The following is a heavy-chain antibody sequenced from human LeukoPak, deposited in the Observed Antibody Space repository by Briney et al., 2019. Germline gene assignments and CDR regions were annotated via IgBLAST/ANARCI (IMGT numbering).Heavy chain of an antibody. Sequence: ASVKVSCKASGYTFTNNGFSWVRQAPGQGLEWMGWISVYNGKTNYAQNLQGRVTMTTDTSTRTAYMELRSLRSDDTAVYYCARDDGSGSYRFDYWGQGTPVTVSS. CDR1: GYTFTNNG. J-gene: IGHJ4*02. CDR3: ARDDGSGSYRFDY. CDR2: ISVYNGKT. D-gene: IGHD3-10*01. V-gene: IGHV1-18*04.